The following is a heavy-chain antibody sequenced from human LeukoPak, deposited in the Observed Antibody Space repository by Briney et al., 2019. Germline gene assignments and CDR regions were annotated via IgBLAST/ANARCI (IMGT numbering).Heavy chain of an antibody. CDR1: GFTFSSYA. V-gene: IGHV3-23*01. D-gene: IGHD1-26*01. CDR3: AKDRTVGASYWYFDL. J-gene: IGHJ2*01. CDR2: ISVGGANT. Sequence: GGSLRLSCAASGFTFSSYAISWVRQAPGKGLEWVSSISVGGANTNYADSVKGRFTISRDGSKNTLFLQMNTLRAEDTAIYYCAKDRTVGASYWYFDLWGRGTLVTVSS.